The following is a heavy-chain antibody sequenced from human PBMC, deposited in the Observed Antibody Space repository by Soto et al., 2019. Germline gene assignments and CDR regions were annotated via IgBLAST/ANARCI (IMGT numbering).Heavy chain of an antibody. CDR3: ARRFFRGDVFDM. J-gene: IGHJ3*02. CDR1: GYRFTNYW. D-gene: IGHD3-10*01. V-gene: IGHV5-51*01. Sequence: GESLKISCKGSGYRFTNYWIGWARQVPGKGLEWMGIIYPGDSETKYSPSFQGQVTISADKSMSTAYLQWSSLKASDTAMYYCARRFFRGDVFDMWGRGTMVTVSS. CDR2: IYPGDSET.